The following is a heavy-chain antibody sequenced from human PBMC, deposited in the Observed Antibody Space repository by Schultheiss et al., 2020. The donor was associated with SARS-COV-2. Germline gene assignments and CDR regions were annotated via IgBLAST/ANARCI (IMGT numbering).Heavy chain of an antibody. J-gene: IGHJ5*02. V-gene: IGHV4-34*01. CDR1: GGSISSYY. CDR2: INHSGST. CDR3: ARVDSSGWYADWFDP. Sequence: SETLSLTCTVSGGSISSYYWSWIRQPPGKGLEWIGEINHSGSTNYNPSLKSRVTISVDTSKNQFSLKLSSVTAADTAVYYCARVDSSGWYADWFDPWGQGTLVTVSS. D-gene: IGHD6-19*01.